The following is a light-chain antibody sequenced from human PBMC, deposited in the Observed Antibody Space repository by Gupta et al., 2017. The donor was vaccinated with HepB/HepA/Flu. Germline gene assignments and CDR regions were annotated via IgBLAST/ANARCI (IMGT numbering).Light chain of an antibody. V-gene: IGLV1-44*01. CDR3: ASWDGSVKGDV. J-gene: IGLJ1*01. CDR2: DNN. Sequence: QSVVTQPPSASGPPGQGVTISCSGSSSNIGSHSVYWYQQLPGTAPKLLIYDNNQRPSGVPDRFSGSKSGTSASLAISGLQSEDEADYYCASWDGSVKGDVFGTGTKVTVL. CDR1: SSNIGSHS.